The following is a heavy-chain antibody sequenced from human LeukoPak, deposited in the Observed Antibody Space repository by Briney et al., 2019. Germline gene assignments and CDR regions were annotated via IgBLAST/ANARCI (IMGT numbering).Heavy chain of an antibody. CDR3: TTSYYDSSGYTL. CDR1: GFTFSNAW. Sequence: GGSLRLSCAASGFTFSNAWMSWVRQAPGKGLEWVGRIKSKTDAGTTDYAAPVKGRFTISRDDSKNTLYLQMNSLKTEDTAVYYCTTSYYDSSGYTLWGQGTLVTVSS. J-gene: IGHJ4*02. D-gene: IGHD3-22*01. V-gene: IGHV3-15*01. CDR2: IKSKTDAGTT.